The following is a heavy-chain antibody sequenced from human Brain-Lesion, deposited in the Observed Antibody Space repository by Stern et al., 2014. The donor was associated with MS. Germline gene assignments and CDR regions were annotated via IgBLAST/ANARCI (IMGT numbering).Heavy chain of an antibody. J-gene: IGHJ4*02. D-gene: IGHD2-2*01. CDR1: GYTFSSYD. V-gene: IGHV1-8*01. Sequence: QDQLVQSGAEVKKPGASVKVSCKASGYTFSSYDITWVRQASGHGLEWMGWMNPYSGNTGYAQKFKGRVSMTSDPSISTVYKELTSLTSDDTAVYFCARAVRNQLLSEYWGQGTLVTVSS. CDR2: MNPYSGNT. CDR3: ARAVRNQLLSEY.